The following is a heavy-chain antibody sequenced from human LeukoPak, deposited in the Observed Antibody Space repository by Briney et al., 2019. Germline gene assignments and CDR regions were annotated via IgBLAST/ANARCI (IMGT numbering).Heavy chain of an antibody. J-gene: IGHJ4*02. V-gene: IGHV2-5*01. CDR3: ARSDSTWYPFDH. CDR2: IYWNDDK. CDR1: GFSLSISGVS. Sequence: SGPTLVKPTQTLTLTCTFSGFSLSISGVSVSWIRQPPGKALEWLALIYWNDDKSYSPSLKSRLTITKDTSKNKVVLTMTNMDPVDTATYYCARSDSTWYPFDHWGQGTLVTVSS. D-gene: IGHD6-13*01.